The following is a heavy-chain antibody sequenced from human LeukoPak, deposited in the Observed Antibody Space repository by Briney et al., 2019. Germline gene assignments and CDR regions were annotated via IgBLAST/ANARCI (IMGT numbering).Heavy chain of an antibody. CDR2: TSASGHAT. J-gene: IGHJ3*02. CDR3: AKDGLTISGVIAHDGFDI. D-gene: IGHD3-3*01. CDR1: RFTFSNYA. V-gene: IGHV3-23*01. Sequence: GGSLRLSCAASRFTFSNYAMSWVRQAPGGGLQWVSATSASGHATYYARSVEGRFTISRDNSNNILYLQMNSLRADDTAVYFCAKDGLTISGVIAHDGFDIWGQGTVVTVSS.